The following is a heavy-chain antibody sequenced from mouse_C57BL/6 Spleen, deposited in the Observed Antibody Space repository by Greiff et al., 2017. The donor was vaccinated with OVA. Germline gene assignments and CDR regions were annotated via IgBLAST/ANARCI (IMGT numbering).Heavy chain of an antibody. Sequence: VKLMESGAELVMPGASVKLSCKASGYTFTSYWMHWVKQRPGQGLEWIGEIDPSDSYTNYNQKFKGKSTLTVDKSSSTAYMQLSSLTSEDSAVYYCARSWDYYGSSSHLDYWGQGTTLTVSS. CDR2: IDPSDSYT. CDR1: GYTFTSYW. D-gene: IGHD1-1*01. V-gene: IGHV1-69*01. J-gene: IGHJ2*01. CDR3: ARSWDYYGSSSHLDY.